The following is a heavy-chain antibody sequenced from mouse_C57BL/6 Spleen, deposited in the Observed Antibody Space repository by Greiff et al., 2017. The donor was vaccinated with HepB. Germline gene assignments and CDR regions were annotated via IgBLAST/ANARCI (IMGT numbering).Heavy chain of an antibody. V-gene: IGHV1-72*01. CDR2: IDPNSGGT. Sequence: VQLQQSGAELVKPGASVKLSCKASGYTFTSYWMHWVKQRPGRGLEWIGRIDPNSGGTKYNEKFKSKATLTVDKPSSTAYMQLSSLTSEDSAVYYGARGEGVDYDRGRGPYYFDYWGQGTTLTVSS. J-gene: IGHJ2*01. CDR1: GYTFTSYW. CDR3: ARGEGVDYDRGRGPYYFDY. D-gene: IGHD2-4*01.